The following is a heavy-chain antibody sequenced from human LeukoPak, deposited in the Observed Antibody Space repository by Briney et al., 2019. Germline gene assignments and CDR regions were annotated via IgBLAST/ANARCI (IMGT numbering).Heavy chain of an antibody. CDR1: GFTFSNYA. D-gene: IGHD6-13*01. Sequence: GGSLRLSCSVSGFTFSNYAMSWVRQAPGKGLEWVSVISGGGGGTYYADSVKGRFTISRDNSKNTLYLQMNSLRAEDTAVYYCAKDGGTGYSSSWSSMYYYYYYMDVWGKGTTVTISS. J-gene: IGHJ6*03. CDR3: AKDGGTGYSSSWSSMYYYYYYMDV. CDR2: ISGGGGGT. V-gene: IGHV3-23*01.